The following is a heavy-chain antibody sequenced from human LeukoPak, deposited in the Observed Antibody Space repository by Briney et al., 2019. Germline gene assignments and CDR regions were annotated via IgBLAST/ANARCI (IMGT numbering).Heavy chain of an antibody. CDR1: GIDFKVYE. CDR3: AKEGTRMASSYFDY. CDR2: ISHDGTVQ. D-gene: IGHD2-8*01. J-gene: IGHJ4*02. Sequence: GGSPRLSCVASGIDFKVYEMHWVRQAPGKGLEWVAVISHDGTVQHYADSVKGRFTISRDNSDNTLCLQMNSLRDEDTAMYYCAKEGTRMASSYFDYWGQGTLITVSS. V-gene: IGHV3-30*18.